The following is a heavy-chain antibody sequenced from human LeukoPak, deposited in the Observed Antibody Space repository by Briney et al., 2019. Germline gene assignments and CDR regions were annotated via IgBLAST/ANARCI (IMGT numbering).Heavy chain of an antibody. Sequence: PGGSLRLSCAASGFTFSSYSMNWVRQAPGKGLEWVSYISSSGSTIYYADSVKGRFTISRDNAKNSLYLQMNSLRAEDTAVYYCARRPYSSSSYWGQGTLVTVSS. CDR1: GFTFSSYS. V-gene: IGHV3-48*04. J-gene: IGHJ4*02. CDR3: ARRPYSSSSY. D-gene: IGHD6-6*01. CDR2: ISSSGSTI.